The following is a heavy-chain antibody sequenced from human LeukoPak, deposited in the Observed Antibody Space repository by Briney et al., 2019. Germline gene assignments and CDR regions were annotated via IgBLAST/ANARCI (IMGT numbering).Heavy chain of an antibody. CDR1: GYTFTSYD. J-gene: IGHJ5*02. Sequence: ASVKVSCKASGYTFTSYDINWVRQATGQGLEWMGWMNPNSGNTGSAQKFQGRVTMTRNTSITTAYMELSSLRSEDTAVYYCARGLGGFLAVAGTWFDPWGQGTLVTVSS. D-gene: IGHD6-19*01. CDR3: ARGLGGFLAVAGTWFDP. CDR2: MNPNSGNT. V-gene: IGHV1-8*01.